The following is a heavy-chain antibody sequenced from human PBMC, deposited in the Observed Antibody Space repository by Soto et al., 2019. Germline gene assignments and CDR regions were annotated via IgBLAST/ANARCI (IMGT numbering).Heavy chain of an antibody. J-gene: IGHJ4*02. D-gene: IGHD2-21*02. CDR1: GGSISSGGYY. Sequence: SETLSLTCTVSGGSISSGGYYWSWIRQHPGKGLEWIGYIYYSGSTYYNPSLKSRVTISVDTSKNQFSLKLSSVTAAHTAVYYCARDSQVTHGLDYWGQGTLVTVSS. CDR2: IYYSGST. CDR3: ARDSQVTHGLDY. V-gene: IGHV4-31*03.